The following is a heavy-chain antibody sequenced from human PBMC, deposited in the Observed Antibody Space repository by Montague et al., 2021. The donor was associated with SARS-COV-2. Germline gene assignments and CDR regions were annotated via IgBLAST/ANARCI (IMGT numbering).Heavy chain of an antibody. CDR2: IFHSGTT. CDR3: ALPLGGARFDP. J-gene: IGHJ5*02. CDR1: GGSISSDNW. Sequence: SETLSLTCTVSGGSISSDNWCTWVRQPPGKGLEWIGDIFHSGTTNYNPSLKSRLTISVDKSKNQISLKLISVTAADTAMYYCALPLGGARFDPWGQGILVTVSS. V-gene: IGHV4-4*02. D-gene: IGHD3-16*01.